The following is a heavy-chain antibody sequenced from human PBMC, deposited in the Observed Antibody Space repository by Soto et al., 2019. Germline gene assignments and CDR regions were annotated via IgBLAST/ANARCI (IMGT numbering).Heavy chain of an antibody. CDR2: ISSSSSYI. V-gene: IGHV3-21*01. Sequence: GSLRLSCAASGFTFSSYSMNWVRQAPGKGLEWVSSISSSSSYIYYADSVKGRFTISRDNAKNSLYLQMNSLRAEDTAVYYCARAPDYDFWSGGEMDVWGQGTKVTVSS. J-gene: IGHJ6*02. CDR1: GFTFSSYS. CDR3: ARAPDYDFWSGGEMDV. D-gene: IGHD3-3*01.